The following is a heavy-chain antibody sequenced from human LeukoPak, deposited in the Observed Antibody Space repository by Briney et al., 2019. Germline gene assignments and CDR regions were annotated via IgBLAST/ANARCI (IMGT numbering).Heavy chain of an antibody. CDR1: AFTFSTYW. V-gene: IGHV3-7*01. Sequence: QPGGSLRLSCAASAFTFSTYWMSWVRQAPGKGLEWVADIKKDGSEKYYVDSVKGRFTISRQNAKNSLYVQMNSLRAEDTAVYYCAREGSVLFDSWGQGTLVTVSS. D-gene: IGHD1-14*01. CDR2: IKKDGSEK. J-gene: IGHJ5*01. CDR3: AREGSVLFDS.